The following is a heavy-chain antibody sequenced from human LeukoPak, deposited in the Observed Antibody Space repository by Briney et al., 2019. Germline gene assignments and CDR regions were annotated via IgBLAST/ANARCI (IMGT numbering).Heavy chain of an antibody. CDR3: ARGNDYSDAFDI. CDR2: ISSSSSYI. CDR1: GFTFSSYS. D-gene: IGHD4-11*01. J-gene: IGHJ3*02. Sequence: PGGSLRLSCAASGFTFSSYSMNWVRQAPGKGLEWVSSISSSSSYIYYADSVQGRFTISRDNAKNSLYLQMNSLRAEDTAVYYCARGNDYSDAFDIWGQGTMVTVSS. V-gene: IGHV3-21*01.